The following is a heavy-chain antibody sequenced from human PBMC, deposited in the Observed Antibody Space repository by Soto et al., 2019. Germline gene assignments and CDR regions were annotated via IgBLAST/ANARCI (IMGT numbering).Heavy chain of an antibody. D-gene: IGHD3-22*01. CDR3: TKGFYDSSSSYSPFDY. Sequence: GGSLRLSCAASGFTFSSFAMSWVRQGPGEGLEWVSRISGSDGSTYYADSVKGRFTISRDNSKNTLYLQMNSLRAEDTAIYYCTKGFYDSSSSYSPFDYWGQGTQVTVS. CDR2: ISGSDGST. V-gene: IGHV3-23*01. CDR1: GFTFSSFA. J-gene: IGHJ4*02.